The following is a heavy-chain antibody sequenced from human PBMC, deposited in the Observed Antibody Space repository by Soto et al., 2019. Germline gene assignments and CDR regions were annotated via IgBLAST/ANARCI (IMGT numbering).Heavy chain of an antibody. J-gene: IGHJ4*02. CDR2: ISYDGSNK. D-gene: IGHD3-22*01. Sequence: PGGSLRLSCAASGFTFSTYAMHWVRQAPGKGLEWVAVISYDGSNKYYADSVKGRFTISRDNSKNTLYLQMNSLRAEDTAVYYCARSYYYGSSGYRGPPTYWGQGTLVTVSS. V-gene: IGHV3-30-3*01. CDR1: GFTFSTYA. CDR3: ARSYYYGSSGYRGPPTY.